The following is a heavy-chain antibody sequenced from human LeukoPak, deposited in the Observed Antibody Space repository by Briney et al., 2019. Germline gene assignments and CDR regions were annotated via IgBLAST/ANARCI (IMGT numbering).Heavy chain of an antibody. J-gene: IGHJ4*02. CDR2: ISGSGGST. D-gene: IGHD2-8*02. Sequence: GGSLRLSCAASGFTFSSYAMSWVRQAPGKGLEWVSAISGSGGSTYYADSVKGRFTISRDNSKNTLYLQMNSLRAEDTAVYYCAKDHFPWSLSELYFDYWGQGTLVTVSS. CDR3: AKDHFPWSLSELYFDY. V-gene: IGHV3-23*01. CDR1: GFTFSSYA.